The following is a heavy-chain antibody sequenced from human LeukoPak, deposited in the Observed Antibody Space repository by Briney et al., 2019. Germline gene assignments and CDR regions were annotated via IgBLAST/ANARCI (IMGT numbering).Heavy chain of an antibody. CDR2: ISGSGGST. V-gene: IGHV3-23*01. D-gene: IGHD4-17*01. CDR3: ARDYAGPSYFDY. Sequence: PGGSLRLSCAASGFTFSSYAMSWVRQAPGKGLEWVSAISGSGGSTYYADSVKGRFTISRDNSKNTLYLQMNSLRAEDTAVYYCARDYAGPSYFDYWGQGTLVTVSS. J-gene: IGHJ4*02. CDR1: GFTFSSYA.